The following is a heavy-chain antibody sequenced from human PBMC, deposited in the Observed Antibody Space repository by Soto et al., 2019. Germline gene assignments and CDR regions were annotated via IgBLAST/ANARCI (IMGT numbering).Heavy chain of an antibody. CDR1: GGSISSSSYY. CDR3: ARHSGYDYDYYYYYGMDV. D-gene: IGHD5-12*01. CDR2: IYYSGST. J-gene: IGHJ6*02. Sequence: QLQLQESGPGLVKPSETLSLTCTVSGGSISSSSYYWGWIRQPPGKGLEWIGSIYYSGSTYYNPSLKSRVTISVDTSKHQFSLKLSSVTAADPAVYYCARHSGYDYDYYYYYGMDVWGQGTTVTVSS. V-gene: IGHV4-39*01.